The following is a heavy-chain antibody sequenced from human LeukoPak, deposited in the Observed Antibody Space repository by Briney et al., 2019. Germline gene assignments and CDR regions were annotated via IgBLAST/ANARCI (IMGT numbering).Heavy chain of an antibody. CDR3: ARGLGYDFWSGYSPYYYYYGMDV. V-gene: IGHV4-59*01. CDR1: GGSISSYY. Sequence: PSETLSLTCTVSGGSISSYYWSWIRQPPGKGLEWIGYIYYSGSTNYNPSLKSRVTISVDTSKNQFSLKLSSVTAADTAVYYCARGLGYDFWSGYSPYYYYYGMDVWGQGTTVTVSS. J-gene: IGHJ6*02. CDR2: IYYSGST. D-gene: IGHD3-3*01.